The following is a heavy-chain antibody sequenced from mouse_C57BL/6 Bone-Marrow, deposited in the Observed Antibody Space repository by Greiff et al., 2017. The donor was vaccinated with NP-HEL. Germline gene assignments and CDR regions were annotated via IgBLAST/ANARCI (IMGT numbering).Heavy chain of an antibody. D-gene: IGHD2-1*01. CDR2: IDPEDGET. V-gene: IGHV14-2*01. CDR3: ALYYGNWDYFDY. CDR1: GFNIKDYY. Sequence: VQLKESGAELVKPGASVKLSCTASGFNIKDYYMHWVKQRTEQGLEWIGRIDPEDGETKYAPKFQGKATITADTSSNTAYLQLSSLTSEDTAVYYCALYYGNWDYFDYWGQGTTLTVSS. J-gene: IGHJ2*01.